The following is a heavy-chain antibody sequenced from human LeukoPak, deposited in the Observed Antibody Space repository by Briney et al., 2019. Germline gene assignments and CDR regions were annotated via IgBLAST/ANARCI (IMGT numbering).Heavy chain of an antibody. CDR1: GGSISSSSYY. D-gene: IGHD4-23*01. CDR3: ARGSMHGGNSVRVQESFPHDY. J-gene: IGHJ4*02. Sequence: SETLSLTCTVSGGSISSSSYYWGWIRQPPGKGLEWIGSIYYSGSTYYNPSLKSRVTISVDTSKNQFSLKLSSVTAADTAVYYCARGSMHGGNSVRVQESFPHDYWGQGTLVTVSS. V-gene: IGHV4-39*07. CDR2: IYYSGST.